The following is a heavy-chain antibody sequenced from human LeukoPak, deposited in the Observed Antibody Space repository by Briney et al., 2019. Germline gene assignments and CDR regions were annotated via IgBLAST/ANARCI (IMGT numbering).Heavy chain of an antibody. V-gene: IGHV3-48*04. CDR2: ISDSSSLT. D-gene: IGHD2-2*01. CDR1: GFTFSSFG. J-gene: IGHJ4*02. Sequence: PGGSLRLSCAASGFTFSSFGMNWVRQAPGKGLEWVSYISDSSSLTYYADSVKGRFTISRDNAKNSLYLQMNSLRAEDTAVYYCARDGGDCSSTSCYDRHDYWGQGTLVTVSS. CDR3: ARDGGDCSSTSCYDRHDY.